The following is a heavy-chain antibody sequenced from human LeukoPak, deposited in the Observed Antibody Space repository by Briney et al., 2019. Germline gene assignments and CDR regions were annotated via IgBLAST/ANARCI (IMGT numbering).Heavy chain of an antibody. CDR1: TFTFSSYN. Sequence: RGSLRLSCAASTFTFSSYNMNWVRQAPGKGLEWVSSISSSGTYIYYRDSVKGRFTISRDNSKNTLYLQMNSLRAEDTAVYYCARGSNGPVGYLYWGQGTPVIVSS. CDR2: ISSSGTYI. D-gene: IGHD6-13*01. CDR3: ARGSNGPVGYLY. V-gene: IGHV3-21*04. J-gene: IGHJ4*02.